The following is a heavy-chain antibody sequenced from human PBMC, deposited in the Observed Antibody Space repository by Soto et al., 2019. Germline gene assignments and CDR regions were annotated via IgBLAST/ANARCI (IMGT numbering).Heavy chain of an antibody. J-gene: IGHJ6*02. CDR3: ERGNIGYCSGGSCYSGAGGMDV. CDR2: INPNSGGT. D-gene: IGHD2-15*01. V-gene: IGHV1-2*04. Sequence: ASVKVSCKASGYTFTGYYMHWVRQAPGQGLEWMGWINPNSGGTNYAQKFQGWVTMTRDTSISTAYMELSRLRSDDTAVYYCERGNIGYCSGGSCYSGAGGMDVWGQGTTVTVSS. CDR1: GYTFTGYY.